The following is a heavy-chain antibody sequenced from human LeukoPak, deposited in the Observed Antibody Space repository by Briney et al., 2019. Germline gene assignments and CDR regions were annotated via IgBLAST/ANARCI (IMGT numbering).Heavy chain of an antibody. CDR1: GFTFSSYS. J-gene: IGHJ3*02. V-gene: IGHV3-21*01. Sequence: GGSLRLSCVGSGFTFSSYSMNWVRQAPGKGLEWVSSISSSSSYIYYADSVKGRFTISRDNAKNSLYLQMNSLRAEDTAVYYCARVGGVAGTSYAFDIWGQGTMVTVSS. D-gene: IGHD6-19*01. CDR3: ARVGGVAGTSYAFDI. CDR2: ISSSSSYI.